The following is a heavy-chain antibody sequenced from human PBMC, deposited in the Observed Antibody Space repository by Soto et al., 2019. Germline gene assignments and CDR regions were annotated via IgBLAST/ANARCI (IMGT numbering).Heavy chain of an antibody. CDR2: IDPSGGST. J-gene: IGHJ4*02. V-gene: IGHV1-46*01. D-gene: IGHD2-21*02. Sequence: GASVKVSCKASGYTLTTHYIHWVRQAPGQGLEWMGIIDPSGGSTSYAQKFQGRVTMTRDTSTSTVYMELSSLRSEDTAVYYCARDRRTVVTRPLDYWGQGTLVTVSS. CDR3: ARDRRTVVTRPLDY. CDR1: GYTLTTHY.